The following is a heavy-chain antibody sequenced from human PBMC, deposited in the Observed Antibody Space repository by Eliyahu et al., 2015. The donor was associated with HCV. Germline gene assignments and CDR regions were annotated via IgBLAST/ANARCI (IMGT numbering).Heavy chain of an antibody. CDR3: ARALQHYSNYTFDY. CDR1: GFTFSSYW. J-gene: IGHJ4*02. CDR2: IKQDGSEK. D-gene: IGHD4-11*01. V-gene: IGHV3-7*01. Sequence: EVQLVESGGGLVQPGGSLRLSCAASGFTFSSYWMSWVRQAPGKGLEWVANIKQDGSEKYYVDSVKGRFTISRDNAKNSLYLQMNSLRAEDTAVYYCARALQHYSNYTFDYWGQGTLVTVSS.